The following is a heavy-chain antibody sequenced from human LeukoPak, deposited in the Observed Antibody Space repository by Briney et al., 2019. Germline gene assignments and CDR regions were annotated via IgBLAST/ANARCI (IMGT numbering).Heavy chain of an antibody. Sequence: GGSLRLSCAASGFTFSSYGMHWVRQAPGKGLEWVAVIWYDGSNKYYADSVKGRFTISRDNSKNTLYLQMNSLRAEDTAVYYCARESARTLRFIDYRGQGTLVTVSS. CDR1: GFTFSSYG. CDR2: IWYDGSNK. V-gene: IGHV3-33*01. J-gene: IGHJ4*02. D-gene: IGHD4-17*01. CDR3: ARESARTLRFIDY.